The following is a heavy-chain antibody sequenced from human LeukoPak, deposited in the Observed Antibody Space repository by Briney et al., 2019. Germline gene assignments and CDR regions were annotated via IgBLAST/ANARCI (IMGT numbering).Heavy chain of an antibody. CDR2: IYHSGST. Sequence: SETLSLTCAVSSGSITSGGYSWSWIRQPPGKGLEWIGHIYHSGSTYYNPSLKSRATISVDRSKNQFSLKLSSVTAADTAVYYCARHSYSTSAGPYDYWGQGTLVTVSS. D-gene: IGHD6-6*01. J-gene: IGHJ4*02. CDR1: SGSITSGGYS. CDR3: ARHSYSTSAGPYDY. V-gene: IGHV4-30-2*01.